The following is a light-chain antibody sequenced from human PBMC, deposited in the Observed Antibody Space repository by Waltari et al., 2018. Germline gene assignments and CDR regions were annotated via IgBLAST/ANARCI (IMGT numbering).Light chain of an antibody. CDR2: EGS. J-gene: IGLJ2*01. Sequence: QSALTQPASVSGSPGQSITLSCTGTSSDVGRYNLVPWYQPHPGKAPKLMIYEGSKRHSGVSNRCSGSKSGNTASLTISGLQAEDEADYYCCSDAGSSTLFGGGTKLTVL. CDR3: CSDAGSSTL. CDR1: SSDVGRYNL. V-gene: IGLV2-23*03.